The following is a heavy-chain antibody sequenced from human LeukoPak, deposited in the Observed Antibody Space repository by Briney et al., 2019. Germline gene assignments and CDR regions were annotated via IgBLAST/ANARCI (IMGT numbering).Heavy chain of an antibody. V-gene: IGHV3-48*03. CDR2: ISSSGSTI. D-gene: IGHD6-13*01. CDR3: ARDFLSSSWSRGDAFDI. J-gene: IGHJ3*02. Sequence: GGSLRLSCAASGFTFSRYEMNWVRQAPGKGLEWVSYISSSGSTIYYADSVKGRFTISRDNAKNSLYMQMNSLRAEDTAVYYCARDFLSSSWSRGDAFDIWGQGTMVTVSS. CDR1: GFTFSRYE.